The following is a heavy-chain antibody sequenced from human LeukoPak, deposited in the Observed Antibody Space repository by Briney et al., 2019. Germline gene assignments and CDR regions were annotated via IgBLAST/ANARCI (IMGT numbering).Heavy chain of an antibody. V-gene: IGHV4-39*07. D-gene: IGHD3-22*01. J-gene: IGHJ3*02. CDR2: IYYSGST. CDR3: ARGRGIDSSVKDAFDI. Sequence: SETLSLTCTVSGGSISSSSYYWGWIRQPPGKGLEWNGSIYYSGSTYYNPSLKSRVTISVDTSKNQFSLKLSSVTAADTAVYYCARGRGIDSSVKDAFDIWGQGTMVTVSS. CDR1: GGSISSSSYY.